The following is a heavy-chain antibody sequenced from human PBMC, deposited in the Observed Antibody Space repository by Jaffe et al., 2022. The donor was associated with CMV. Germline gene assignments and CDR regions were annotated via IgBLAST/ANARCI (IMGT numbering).Heavy chain of an antibody. D-gene: IGHD2-21*02. CDR3: ARQPIPRRGDRYYFDY. J-gene: IGHJ4*01. CDR1: GGSISGSY. CDR2: FYHSGST. V-gene: IGHV4-59*08. Sequence: QVQLQESGPGLVKPSETLSLTCTVSGGSISGSYWSWIRQTPEKGLEWIGWFYHSGSTEYNPSLKSRVTISVDTSKNQLSLKLSSVTAADTAVYYCARQPIPRRGDRYYFDYWGQGTPVTVSS.